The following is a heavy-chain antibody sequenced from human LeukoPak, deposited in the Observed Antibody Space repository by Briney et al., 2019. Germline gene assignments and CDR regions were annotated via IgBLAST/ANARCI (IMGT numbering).Heavy chain of an antibody. CDR3: ATTSSSYDY. CDR1: GYTLTELS. CDR2: FDPEDGET. V-gene: IGHV1-24*01. D-gene: IGHD6-13*01. J-gene: IGHJ4*02. Sequence: APVNVSYKVSGYTLTELSMHWVRQAPGKGLEWMGGFDPEDGETIYAQKFQGRVTMTEDTSTDTAYMELSSLRSEDTAVYYCATTSSSYDYWGQGTLVTVSS.